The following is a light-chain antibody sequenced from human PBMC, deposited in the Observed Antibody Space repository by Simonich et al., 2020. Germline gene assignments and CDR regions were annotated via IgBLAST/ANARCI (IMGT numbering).Light chain of an antibody. CDR3: QSYDSSRV. Sequence: NFMLTQPHSVSESPGKTVTISCTRSSGSLASNYVQWYQQRPGSAPTTVIYEDNQRPSGVPDRFSGSIDSSSNSASLTISGLKTEDEADYYCQSYDSSRVFGGGTKLTVL. CDR2: EDN. CDR1: SGSLASNY. V-gene: IGLV6-57*03. J-gene: IGLJ3*02.